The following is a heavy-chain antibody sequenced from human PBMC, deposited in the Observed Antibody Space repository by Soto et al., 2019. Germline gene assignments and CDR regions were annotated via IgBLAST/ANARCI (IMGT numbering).Heavy chain of an antibody. D-gene: IGHD3-9*01. J-gene: IGHJ6*02. CDR1: GFRLSSYA. CDR3: AKNVWGITIFGGMDV. CDR2: ISGGTGST. V-gene: IGHV3-23*01. Sequence: GGCLGLSCAASGFRLSSYAMSWVRPAPGKGLEWVSAISGGTGSTYYADSVKGRFTISRDNSKNTLYLQMSSLRAEDTAVYYCAKNVWGITIFGGMDVWGQGTTVTVSS.